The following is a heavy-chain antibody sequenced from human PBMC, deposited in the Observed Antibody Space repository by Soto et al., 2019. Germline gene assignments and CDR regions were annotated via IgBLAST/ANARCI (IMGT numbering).Heavy chain of an antibody. CDR3: ARETYYYDSSGYLIDY. D-gene: IGHD3-22*01. V-gene: IGHV4-30-4*02. Sequence: KTSETLSLTCNVSGGSISSGDYYWSWIRQPPGKGLEWIGYIYYSGSTYYNPSLKSRVTISVDTSKNQFSLKLSSVTAADTAVYYCARETYYYDSSGYLIDYWGQGTLVTVSS. CDR1: GGSISSGDYY. J-gene: IGHJ4*02. CDR2: IYYSGST.